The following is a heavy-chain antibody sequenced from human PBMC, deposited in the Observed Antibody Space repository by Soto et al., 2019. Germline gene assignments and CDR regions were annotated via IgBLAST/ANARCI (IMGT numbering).Heavy chain of an antibody. J-gene: IGHJ3*02. CDR3: ATGGGALDI. V-gene: IGHV1-18*01. CDR1: GSVVSNYG. Sequence: ASVKVSCKASGSVVSNYGINWVRQAPGQGLEWMGCISGYSGNAHYSQKFQDRVSMTTDTSTTTAYMELRSLRSDDTALYYCATGGGALDIWGQGTMVTVSS. CDR2: ISGYSGNA.